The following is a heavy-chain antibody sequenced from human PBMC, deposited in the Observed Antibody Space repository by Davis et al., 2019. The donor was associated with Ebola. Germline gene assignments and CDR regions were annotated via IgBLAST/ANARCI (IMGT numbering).Heavy chain of an antibody. CDR3: ARCSSSYNYYYGMDV. CDR2: INAGNGNT. D-gene: IGHD6-6*01. J-gene: IGHJ6*02. CDR1: GGTFSSYA. Sequence: SVKVSCKASGGTFSSYAISWVRQAPGQRLEWMGWINAGNGNTKYSQKFQGRVTITRDTSASTAYMELSSLRSEDTAVYYCARCSSSYNYYYGMDVWGQGTTVTVSS. V-gene: IGHV1-3*01.